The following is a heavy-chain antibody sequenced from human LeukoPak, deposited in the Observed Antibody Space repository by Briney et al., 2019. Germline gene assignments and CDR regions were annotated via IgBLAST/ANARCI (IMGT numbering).Heavy chain of an antibody. CDR1: GGSISSYY. Sequence: SETLSLTCTVSGGSISSYYWSWIRQPPGKGLEWIGYIYYSGSTNYNPSLKSRVTISVDTSKNQFSLKLSSVTAADTAVYYCARDRVVPAAGTYYYYMDVRGKGTTVTISS. D-gene: IGHD2-2*01. J-gene: IGHJ6*03. V-gene: IGHV4-59*01. CDR3: ARDRVVPAAGTYYYYMDV. CDR2: IYYSGST.